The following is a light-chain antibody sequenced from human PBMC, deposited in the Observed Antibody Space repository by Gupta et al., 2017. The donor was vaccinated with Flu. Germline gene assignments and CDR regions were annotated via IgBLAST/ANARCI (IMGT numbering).Light chain of an antibody. CDR1: SIGTKS. CDR3: QVWNNDNDRTSWV. V-gene: IGLV3-21*02. CDR2: DDS. Sequence: TATITCGGHSIGTKSVHWYQQRPGQAPLLVVYDDSARPSGIPERFSGSNSENTATLTISGVEAGDEADYYCQVWNNDNDRTSWVFGGGTKLTGL. J-gene: IGLJ3*02.